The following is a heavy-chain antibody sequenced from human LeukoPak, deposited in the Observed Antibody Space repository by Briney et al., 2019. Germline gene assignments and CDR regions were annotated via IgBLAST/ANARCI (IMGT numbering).Heavy chain of an antibody. CDR3: TDYDS. J-gene: IGHJ4*02. V-gene: IGHV3-15*01. CDR2: IKSKTDGGTA. Sequence: GGSLRLSCAASGFTFTSAYMNWVRQAPGKGLEWVGRIKSKTDGGTANYAAPVKGRFTISRDDSKNTLFLQMDSLKTEDTAIYYCTDYDSWGQGTLVTVSS. CDR1: GFTFTSAY.